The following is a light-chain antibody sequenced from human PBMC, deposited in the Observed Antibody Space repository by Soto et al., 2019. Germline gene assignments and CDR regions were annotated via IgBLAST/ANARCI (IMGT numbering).Light chain of an antibody. CDR1: SADVGAYNY. Sequence: QSALTQPASASGSAGQSITISCAGTSADVGAYNYVSWYQQHPGRAPKLVLYDVSDRPSGVSDRFSGSKSGNTASLTISGLQTEDEADYYCSSYTTSSTTLVVFGGGTKLTVL. CDR2: DVS. V-gene: IGLV2-14*01. CDR3: SSYTTSSTTLVV. J-gene: IGLJ3*02.